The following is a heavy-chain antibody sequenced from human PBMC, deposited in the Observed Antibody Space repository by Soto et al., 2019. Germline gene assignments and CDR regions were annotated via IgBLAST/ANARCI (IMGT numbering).Heavy chain of an antibody. CDR3: ARGSAVAARPDYYYGMDV. CDR2: IIPIFGTA. CDR1: GGTFSSYA. D-gene: IGHD6-6*01. Sequence: SVKVSCKASGGTFSSYAISWVRQAPGQGLEWMGGIIPIFGTANYAQKFQGRVTITADESTSTAYMELSSLRSEDTAVYYCARGSAVAARPDYYYGMDVWGQGTTVTVSS. J-gene: IGHJ6*02. V-gene: IGHV1-69*13.